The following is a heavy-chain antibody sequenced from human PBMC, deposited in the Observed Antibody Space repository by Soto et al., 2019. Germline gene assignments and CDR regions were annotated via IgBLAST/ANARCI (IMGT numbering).Heavy chain of an antibody. V-gene: IGHV4-30-4*08. CDR1: GDSISSDYYH. D-gene: IGHD1-1*01. CDR3: ARADDGGASLDG. Sequence: QVQLQQSGPGLVKPSQTLSLTCTVSGDSISSDYYHWTWIRQSPGKGLEWIGYIHHSGSILYNPSLKRRLTTSADTVKNQFAHPLTSVTAEDTAVNFRARADDGGASLDGGGQGATVTVSS. J-gene: IGHJ6*02. CDR2: IHHSGSI.